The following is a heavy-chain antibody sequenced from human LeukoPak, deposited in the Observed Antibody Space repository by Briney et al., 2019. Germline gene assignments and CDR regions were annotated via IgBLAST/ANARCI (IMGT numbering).Heavy chain of an antibody. V-gene: IGHV3-9*01. D-gene: IGHD3-10*02. CDR2: ISWNSGSV. CDR3: AELGITMIGGV. Sequence: GGSLRLSCVASGFTFDDYAMHWVRQAPGKGLEWVSGISWNSGSVDYADSVKGRFTISRDNAKNSLYLQMNSLRAEDTAVYYCAELGITMIGGVWGKGTTVTISS. J-gene: IGHJ6*04. CDR1: GFTFDDYA.